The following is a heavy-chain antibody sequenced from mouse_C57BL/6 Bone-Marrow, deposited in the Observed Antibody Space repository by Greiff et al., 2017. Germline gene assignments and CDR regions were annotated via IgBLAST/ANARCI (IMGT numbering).Heavy chain of an antibody. CDR1: GYTFTSYT. CDR3: AGWDYGGSYEFGKGY. J-gene: IGHJ4*01. V-gene: IGHV1-4*01. CDR2: INPSSGYT. D-gene: IGHD1-1*01. Sequence: QVHVKQSGAELARPGASVKMSCKASGYTFTSYTMHWVKQRPGQGLEWIGYINPSSGYTKYNQKFKDKATLTADKSSSTAYMQLSSLTSEDSAVYDGAGWDYGGSYEFGKGYWGQGTSGTVSA.